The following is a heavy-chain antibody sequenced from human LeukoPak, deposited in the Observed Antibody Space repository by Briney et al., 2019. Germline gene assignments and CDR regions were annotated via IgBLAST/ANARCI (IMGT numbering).Heavy chain of an antibody. Sequence: GGSLRLSCAASGFTFSSYAMHWVRQAPGKGLEWVAVISYDGSNKYYADSVKGRFTISRDNSKNTLYLQMNSLRAEDTAVYYCARDSKATMVRGVKNPPDYWGQGTLVTVSS. CDR1: GFTFSSYA. CDR3: ARDSKATMVRGVKNPPDY. D-gene: IGHD3-10*01. CDR2: ISYDGSNK. J-gene: IGHJ4*02. V-gene: IGHV3-30-3*01.